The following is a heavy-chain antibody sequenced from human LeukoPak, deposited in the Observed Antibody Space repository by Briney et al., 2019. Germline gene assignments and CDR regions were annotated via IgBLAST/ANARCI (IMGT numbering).Heavy chain of an antibody. CDR1: GFTFSSYG. J-gene: IGHJ5*02. CDR2: ISYDGSNK. D-gene: IGHD3-10*01. V-gene: IGHV3-30*18. CDR3: AKSEVSGITMVRGVYH. Sequence: GGSLRLSCAASGFTFSSYGMHWVRQAPGKGLEWVAVISYDGSNKYYADSVKGRFTISRDNSKDTLYPQMNSLRAEDTAVYYCAKSEVSGITMVRGVYHWGQGTLVTVSS.